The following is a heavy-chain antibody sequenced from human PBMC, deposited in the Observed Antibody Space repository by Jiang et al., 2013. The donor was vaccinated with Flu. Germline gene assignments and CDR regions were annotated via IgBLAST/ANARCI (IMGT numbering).Heavy chain of an antibody. CDR1: GFRLSDYG. V-gene: IGHV3-30*02. CDR2: MRHDGSNQ. Sequence: SCVGSGFRLSDYGMHWVRQAPGKGLEWVALMRHDGSNQHYADSVKGRFTISRDISKNTLHLQMNSLRAEDTAVYYCTKDGPRTWFGRGHWGRGTLVTVSS. CDR3: TKDGPRTWFGRGH. D-gene: IGHD3-16*01. J-gene: IGHJ1*01.